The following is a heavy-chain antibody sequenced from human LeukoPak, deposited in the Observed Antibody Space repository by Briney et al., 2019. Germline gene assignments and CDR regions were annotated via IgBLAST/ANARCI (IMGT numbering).Heavy chain of an antibody. V-gene: IGHV3-15*01. CDR3: TTITAAGYLDY. D-gene: IGHD6-13*01. J-gene: IGHJ4*02. CDR2: IKSKTDGGTT. CDR1: GFTFSNAW. Sequence: GGSLRLSCAASGFTFSNAWMSWVRQAPGKGLEWVGRIKSKTDGGTTDYAAPVKGRFTISRDDAKNTLYLQMNSLKTEDTAVYYCTTITAAGYLDYWGQGTLVTVSS.